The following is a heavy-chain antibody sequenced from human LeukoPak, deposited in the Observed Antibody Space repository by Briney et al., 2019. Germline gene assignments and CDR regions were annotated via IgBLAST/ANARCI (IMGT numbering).Heavy chain of an antibody. CDR3: ARDYYDILTGYSLTASGFDY. D-gene: IGHD3-9*01. CDR1: GFTFSSYS. CDR2: ISSSSSYI. V-gene: IGHV3-21*01. Sequence: PGGSLRLSCAASGFTFSSYSMNWVRQAPGKGLGWVSSISSSSSYIYYADSVKGRFTISRDNAKNSLYLQMNSLRAEDTAVYYCARDYYDILTGYSLTASGFDYWGQGTLVTVSS. J-gene: IGHJ4*02.